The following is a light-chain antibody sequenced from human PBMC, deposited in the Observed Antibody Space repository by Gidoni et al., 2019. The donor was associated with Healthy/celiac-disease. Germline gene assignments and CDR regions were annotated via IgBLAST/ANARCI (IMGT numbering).Light chain of an antibody. Sequence: DIVFTQSPATLSLSPGARATLSCRASQSVSSYLAWYQQKPGQAPRLLIADASNRATGIPARFSGSGSGTDFTRTISSLEPEDFAGYYCQQRSNWPPSITFGQGTRLEIK. J-gene: IGKJ5*01. V-gene: IGKV3-11*01. CDR2: DAS. CDR3: QQRSNWPPSIT. CDR1: QSVSSY.